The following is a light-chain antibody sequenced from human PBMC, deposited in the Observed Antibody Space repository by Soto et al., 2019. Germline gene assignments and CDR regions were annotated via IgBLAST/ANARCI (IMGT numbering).Light chain of an antibody. Sequence: SYELTQPPSVSVAPGKTASVACGGSNIGSKSVHWYQKKSGQAPVLVMYYHSDRPSGIPERFSGSNSGNTATLTISRVEAGGEADYYCQVWDISSGHVVFGGGTKLTVL. V-gene: IGLV3-21*01. CDR3: QVWDISSGHVV. CDR2: YHS. J-gene: IGLJ3*02. CDR1: NIGSKS.